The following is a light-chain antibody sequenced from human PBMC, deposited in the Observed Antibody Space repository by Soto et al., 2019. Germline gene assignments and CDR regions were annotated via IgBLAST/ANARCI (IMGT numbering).Light chain of an antibody. CDR1: QGISTY. V-gene: IGKV1-16*01. Sequence: DIQMTQSPSSLSESAGDRVTITCRASQGISTYLNWYQQKPGKAPKLLIYAASSLQSGVPSRFSGSGSGTESTLTISSLQPDDFATYYCQQYNSYSTFGQGTKVDIK. J-gene: IGKJ1*01. CDR2: AAS. CDR3: QQYNSYST.